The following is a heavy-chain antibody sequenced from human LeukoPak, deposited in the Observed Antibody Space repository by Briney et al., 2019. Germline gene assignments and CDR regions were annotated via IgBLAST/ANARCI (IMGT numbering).Heavy chain of an antibody. D-gene: IGHD3-22*01. CDR1: GFRFSKFA. J-gene: IGHJ4*02. Sequence: GGSLRLSCSASGFRFSKFAMSWVRQAPGRGLEWVSVISGSGDSTYYADFVRGQFTISRDNPKNMVYLQMNSLRAEDSAVYYCAKVSQESSNYYHDFWGQGTLLTVSS. V-gene: IGHV3-23*01. CDR2: ISGSGDST. CDR3: AKVSQESSNYYHDF.